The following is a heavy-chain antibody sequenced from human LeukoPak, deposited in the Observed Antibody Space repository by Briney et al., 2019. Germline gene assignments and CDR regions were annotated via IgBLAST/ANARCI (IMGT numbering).Heavy chain of an antibody. J-gene: IGHJ6*03. V-gene: IGHV4-4*09. CDR1: GASISSYY. D-gene: IGHD3-22*01. Sequence: SETLSLTCTVSGASISSYYWSWFRRPPGKGLEWIAYIFSSGSINFNPSLKSRVSISVDGSKNNFSLDLSSVPAADTAVYYCARRRDETATAAGYYHMDVWGKGTTVTVSS. CDR3: ARRRDETATAAGYYHMDV. CDR2: IFSSGSI.